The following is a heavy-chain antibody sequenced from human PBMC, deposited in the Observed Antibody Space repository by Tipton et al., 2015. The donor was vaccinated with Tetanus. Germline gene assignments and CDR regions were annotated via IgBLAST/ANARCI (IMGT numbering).Heavy chain of an antibody. D-gene: IGHD3-10*01. V-gene: IGHV4-61*01. Sequence: TLSLTCTVSGGSVSSGSYYWSWIRQRPGKGLEWIGYMFYGGSPKYNPSLKSRVTILVDKSKKQLSLKLRSVTAADTAVYFCARDPYYNGGGYFDYWGQGTLVTVSS. CDR2: MFYGGSP. CDR1: GGSVSSGSYY. CDR3: ARDPYYNGGGYFDY. J-gene: IGHJ4*02.